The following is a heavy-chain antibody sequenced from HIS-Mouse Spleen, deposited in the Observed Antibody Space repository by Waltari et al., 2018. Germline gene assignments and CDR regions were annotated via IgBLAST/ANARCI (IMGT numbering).Heavy chain of an antibody. Sequence: QVQLVESGGGVVQPGGALGPPCAAPGFPFRCYGIDWVRQAPGKGLEWVAVIWYDGSNKYYADSVKGRFTISKDNSKNTLYLQMNSLRAEDTAVYYCARYSSSSGVDYWGQGTLVTVSS. V-gene: IGHV3-33*01. D-gene: IGHD6-6*01. CDR2: IWYDGSNK. CDR3: ARYSSSSGVDY. CDR1: GFPFRCYG. J-gene: IGHJ4*02.